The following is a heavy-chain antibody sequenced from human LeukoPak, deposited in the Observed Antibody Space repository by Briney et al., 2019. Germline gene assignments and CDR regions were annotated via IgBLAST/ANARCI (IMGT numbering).Heavy chain of an antibody. CDR1: GYTFTSYY. D-gene: IGHD3-3*01. Sequence: ASVKVSCKASGYTFTSYYMHWVRQAPGQGLEWMGIINLSGGSTSYAQKFQGRVTMTRDTSTSTVYMELSSLTSEDTAVYYCARDLGFWSGSYNWFDPWGQGTLVTVSS. CDR2: INLSGGST. CDR3: ARDLGFWSGSYNWFDP. V-gene: IGHV1-46*01. J-gene: IGHJ5*02.